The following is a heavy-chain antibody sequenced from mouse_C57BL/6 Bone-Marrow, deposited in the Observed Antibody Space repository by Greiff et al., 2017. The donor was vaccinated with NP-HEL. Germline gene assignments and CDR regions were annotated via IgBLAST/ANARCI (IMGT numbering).Heavy chain of an antibody. V-gene: IGHV1-64*01. CDR2: IHPNSGST. J-gene: IGHJ2*01. CDR3: ARRPYYSNYIDY. D-gene: IGHD2-5*01. Sequence: VQLQQPGAELVKPGASVKLSCKASGYTFTSYWMHWVKQRPGQGLEWIGIIHPNSGSTNYNEKFKSKATLTVDKSSSTAYMQLSSLTSEDSAVYYCARRPYYSNYIDYWGQGTTLTVSS. CDR1: GYTFTSYW.